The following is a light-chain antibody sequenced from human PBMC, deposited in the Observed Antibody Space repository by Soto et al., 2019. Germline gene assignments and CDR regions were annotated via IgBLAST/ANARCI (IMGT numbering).Light chain of an antibody. J-gene: IGLJ1*01. V-gene: IGLV2-11*01. CDR1: SSDVGRYDY. Sequence: QSALTQPRSVSGSPGQSVTISCTGTSSDVGRYDYVSWYQQHPGKAPKLIIYDVSERPSGVPDRFSGSKFGNTASLTISGLQAEDAADYSCCSFAGSYTYVFGTGTKVTVL. CDR2: DVS. CDR3: CSFAGSYTYV.